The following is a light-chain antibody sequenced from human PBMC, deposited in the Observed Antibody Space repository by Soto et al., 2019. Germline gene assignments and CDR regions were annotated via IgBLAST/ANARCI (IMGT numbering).Light chain of an antibody. V-gene: IGLV7-46*01. CDR1: TGAVTSGHY. CDR2: DTS. J-gene: IGLJ2*01. Sequence: QAVVTQEPSLTVSPGGTVTLTCGSSTGAVTSGHYPYWFQQKPGQAPRTLIYDTSNKHSWTPARFSGSLLGRKAALTLSGAQPEDEAEYYCLLSYSGARPVVFGGGTKLTV. CDR3: LLSYSGARPVV.